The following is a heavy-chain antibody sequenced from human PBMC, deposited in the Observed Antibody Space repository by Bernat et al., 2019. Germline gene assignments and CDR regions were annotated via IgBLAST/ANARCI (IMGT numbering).Heavy chain of an antibody. J-gene: IGHJ4*02. CDR3: ERGYGDSGGPDYFDY. CDR1: GFNFSSYG. D-gene: IGHD4-17*01. Sequence: QVQLVESGGGVVQPGGSLRLSCAASGFNFSSYGMHWVRQAPGKGLEWVAVIWYDGSNKYYADSVKGRFTISRDNSKNTLYLQMNSLSAEDTAVYYCERGYGDSGGPDYFDYWGQGTLVTVSS. CDR2: IWYDGSNK. V-gene: IGHV3-33*01.